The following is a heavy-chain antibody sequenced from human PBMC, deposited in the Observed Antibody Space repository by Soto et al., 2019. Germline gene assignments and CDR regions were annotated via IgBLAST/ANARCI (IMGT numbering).Heavy chain of an antibody. V-gene: IGHV1-2*02. CDR1: GYTFSDYY. J-gene: IGHJ4*02. CDR2: INPNSGGT. D-gene: IGHD1-1*01. Sequence: ASVKVSCKASGYTFSDYYIHWVRQAPGQGLEWMGWINPNSGGTKYAPKFQGGVTMTRDTSITTAYMELSRLRSGDTAVYYCAREPATAKPEGVDSWGQGTLVTVSS. CDR3: AREPATAKPEGVDS.